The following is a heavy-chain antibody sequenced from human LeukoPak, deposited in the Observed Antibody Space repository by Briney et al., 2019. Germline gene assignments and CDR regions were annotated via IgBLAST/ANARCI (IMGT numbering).Heavy chain of an antibody. D-gene: IGHD1/OR15-1a*01. CDR2: ISGSGGST. CDR1: GFSFSSYA. CDR3: ARIPYPTRLTTVEDSI. V-gene: IGHV3-23*01. J-gene: IGHJ4*02. Sequence: PGGSQRLSCAASGFSFSSYAMSWARQAPGKGLEWVSGISGSGGSTYYADSVKGRFTISRDNSKDTLYLQMNSLRAEDTAVYSCARIPYPTRLTTVEDSIWRQGTLVTVSS.